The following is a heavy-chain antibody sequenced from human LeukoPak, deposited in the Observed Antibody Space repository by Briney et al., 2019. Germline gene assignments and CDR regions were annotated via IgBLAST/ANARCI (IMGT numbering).Heavy chain of an antibody. CDR2: AYHSGGT. Sequence: SSETLSVTCTVSEYSITSGFSWGWIRQPPGKGLEWLGSAYHSGGTYYNPSLKSRVTISIDTSKNQFSLRLNSVTAADTAVYYCARSDGTYTWYFDVWGRGTLVTVSS. CDR3: ARSDGTYTWYFDV. CDR1: EYSITSGFS. J-gene: IGHJ2*01. D-gene: IGHD4-11*01. V-gene: IGHV4-38-2*02.